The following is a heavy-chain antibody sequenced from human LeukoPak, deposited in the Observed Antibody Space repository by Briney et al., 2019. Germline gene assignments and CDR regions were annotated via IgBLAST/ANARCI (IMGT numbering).Heavy chain of an antibody. Sequence: SETLSLTCAVYGGSFSGYYWSWIRQPPGKGLEWIGEINHSGSTNYNPSLKSRVTISVDTSKNQFSLKLSSVTAADTAVYYCARSGSSGYYGSFDYWGQGTLVTVSS. V-gene: IGHV4-34*01. D-gene: IGHD3-22*01. CDR2: INHSGST. CDR1: GGSFSGYY. J-gene: IGHJ4*02. CDR3: ARSGSSGYYGSFDY.